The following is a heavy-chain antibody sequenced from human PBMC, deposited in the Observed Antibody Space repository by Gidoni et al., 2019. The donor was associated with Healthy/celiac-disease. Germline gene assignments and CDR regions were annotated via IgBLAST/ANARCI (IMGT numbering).Heavy chain of an antibody. CDR2: VSPGDSDT. CDR1: GYSFTSYW. V-gene: IGHV5-51*01. Sequence: EVQLVQSGAEVTKPGGSLKISCKGSGYSFTSYWIGWGRQMPGKGLEWMGIVSPGDSDTRYSPSFQGQVTISADKSISTAYLQWSSLKASDTAMYYCARACGSGSYRDCFDYWGQGTLVTVSS. J-gene: IGHJ4*02. D-gene: IGHD3-10*01. CDR3: ARACGSGSYRDCFDY.